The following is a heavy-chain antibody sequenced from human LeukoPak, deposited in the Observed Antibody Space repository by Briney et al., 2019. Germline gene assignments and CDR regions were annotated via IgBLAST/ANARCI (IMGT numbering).Heavy chain of an antibody. CDR1: GFTFSSYA. Sequence: GGSLRLSCAASGFTFSSYAMSWDRQAPGKGLEWVSAISGSGGSTYYADSVKGRFTISRDNSKNTPDMQMNSLRAEDTAVYYCAKGGGTSSGYRGYNWGQGTLVTVSS. CDR2: ISGSGGST. D-gene: IGHD6-13*01. J-gene: IGHJ1*01. CDR3: AKGGGTSSGYRGYN. V-gene: IGHV3-23*01.